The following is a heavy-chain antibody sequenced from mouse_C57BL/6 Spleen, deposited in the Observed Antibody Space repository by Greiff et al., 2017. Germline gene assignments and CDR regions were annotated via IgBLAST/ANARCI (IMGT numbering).Heavy chain of an antibody. CDR1: GYTFTDYE. V-gene: IGHV1-15*01. D-gene: IGHD1-1*01. CDR2: IDPETGGT. CDR3: TREGSIHFPMDY. J-gene: IGHJ4*01. Sequence: QVQLQQSGAELVRPGASVTLSCKASGYTFTDYEMHWVKQTPVHGLEWIGAIDPETGGTAYNQKFKGKAILTADKSSSTAYMELRSLTSEDSAVYYCTREGSIHFPMDYWGQGTSVTVSS.